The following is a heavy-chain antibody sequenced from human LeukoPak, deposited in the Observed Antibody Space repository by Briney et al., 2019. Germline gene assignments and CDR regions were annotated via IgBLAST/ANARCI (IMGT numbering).Heavy chain of an antibody. D-gene: IGHD2-15*01. CDR3: AKDRCSGGSCYSDY. V-gene: IGHV3-23*01. CDR1: GFTCSSYA. CDR2: ISGSGGST. J-gene: IGHJ4*02. Sequence: GGSLRFSCAASGFTCSSYAMSWVRQAPGKGLEWVSAISGSGGSTYYADSVKGRFTISRDNSKNTLYLQMNSLRAEDTAVYYCAKDRCSGGSCYSDYWGEGTLVTVSS.